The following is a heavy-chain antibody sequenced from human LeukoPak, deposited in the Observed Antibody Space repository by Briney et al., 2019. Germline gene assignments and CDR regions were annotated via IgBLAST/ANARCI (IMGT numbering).Heavy chain of an antibody. V-gene: IGHV4-4*07. CDR2: IYTSGST. CDR1: GGSISSYY. CDR3: ARDPGYYGSGTRGAFDI. D-gene: IGHD3-10*01. Sequence: KPSETLSLTCTVSGGSISSYYWSWIRQPAGKGLEWIGRIYTSGSTNYNPSFKSRVTMSVDTSKNQFSLKLSSVTAADTAVYYCARDPGYYGSGTRGAFDIWGQGTVVTVSS. J-gene: IGHJ3*02.